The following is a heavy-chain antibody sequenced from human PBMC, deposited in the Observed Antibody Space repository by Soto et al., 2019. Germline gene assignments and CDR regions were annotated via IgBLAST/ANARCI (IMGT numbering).Heavy chain of an antibody. Sequence: LENLSVTCAFYWYSISRRYFCGWIGAPPGKVLEWIGSISHSGSTHYNPTLNSRVTTSVDTSKTQFSLQLSSVTAADTAVYYGASRGVAMRGWFDPWGKATMVTVS. CDR3: ASRGVAMRGWFDP. V-gene: IGHV4-38-2*01. CDR2: ISHSGST. CDR1: WYSISRRYF. D-gene: IGHD3-10*01. J-gene: IGHJ5*02.